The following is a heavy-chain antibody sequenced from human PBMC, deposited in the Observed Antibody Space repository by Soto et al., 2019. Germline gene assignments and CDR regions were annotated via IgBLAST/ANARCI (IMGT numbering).Heavy chain of an antibody. J-gene: IGHJ4*02. CDR3: ARGGSYGDFFDY. CDR2: TYYTGST. V-gene: IGHV4-59*01. D-gene: IGHD4-17*01. Sequence: PSETLSLTCTVSGGSMSSNYWTWIRQSPGKGLEWIGYTYYTGSTKYNPSLKSRVTISLDTSKNQFSLRLTSVTSADTAVYYCARGGSYGDFFDYWGQGAQVTVSS. CDR1: GGSMSSNY.